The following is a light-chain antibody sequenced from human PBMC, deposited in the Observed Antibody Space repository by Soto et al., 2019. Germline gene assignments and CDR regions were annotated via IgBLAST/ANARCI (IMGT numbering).Light chain of an antibody. CDR2: LEGSGSY. V-gene: IGLV4-60*02. J-gene: IGLJ3*02. Sequence: QPVLTQSSSASASLGSSVKLTCTLSSGHSSYIIAWHQQQPGKAPRYLMKLEGSGSYNKGSGVPDRFSGSGSGADRYLTISNLQFEDEADYYCETWDSDPRVFGGGTKLTVL. CDR3: ETWDSDPRV. CDR1: SGHSSYI.